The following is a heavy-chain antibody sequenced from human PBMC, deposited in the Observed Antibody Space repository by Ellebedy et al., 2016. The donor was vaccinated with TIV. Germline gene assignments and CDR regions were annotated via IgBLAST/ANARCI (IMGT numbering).Heavy chain of an antibody. CDR3: ARNHMTYYYYMDV. Sequence: SETLSLXXTVSGGSISSYYWSWIRQPPGKGLEWIGSIYYSGSTYYNPSLKSRVTISVDTSKNQFSLKLGSVTAADTAMYYCARNHMTYYYYMDVWGKGTTVTVSS. J-gene: IGHJ6*03. V-gene: IGHV4-59*01. D-gene: IGHD1-14*01. CDR2: IYYSGST. CDR1: GGSISSYY.